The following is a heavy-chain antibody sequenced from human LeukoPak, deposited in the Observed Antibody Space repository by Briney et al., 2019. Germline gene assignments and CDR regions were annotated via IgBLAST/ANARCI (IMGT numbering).Heavy chain of an antibody. CDR2: IYYSGST. Sequence: SETLSLTCTVSGYSISSGYYWGWIRQPPGKGLEWIGSIYYSGSTYYNPSLKSRVTISVDTSKNQFSLKLSSVTAADTAVYYCARGSGMTGDYWGQGTLVTVSS. CDR3: ARGSGMTGDY. V-gene: IGHV4-38-2*02. J-gene: IGHJ4*02. CDR1: GYSISSGYY. D-gene: IGHD1-14*01.